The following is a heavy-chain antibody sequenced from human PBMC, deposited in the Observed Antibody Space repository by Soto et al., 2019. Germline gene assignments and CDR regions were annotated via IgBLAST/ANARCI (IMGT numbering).Heavy chain of an antibody. D-gene: IGHD3-22*01. Sequence: QVQLQESGPGLVKPSQTLSLTCTVSGGSISSGDYYWSWIRQPPGKGLEWIGYIYYSGSTYYNPSLKSRVTISVDTSKNQFSLKLSSVTAADTAVYYCARDNRRRYYYDSSGYRKPTSSIDYWGQGTLVTVSS. CDR1: GGSISSGDYY. CDR2: IYYSGST. CDR3: ARDNRRRYYYDSSGYRKPTSSIDY. J-gene: IGHJ4*02. V-gene: IGHV4-30-4*01.